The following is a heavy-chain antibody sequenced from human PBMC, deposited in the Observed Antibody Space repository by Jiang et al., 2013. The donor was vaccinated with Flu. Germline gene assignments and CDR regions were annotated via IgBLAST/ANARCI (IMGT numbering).Heavy chain of an antibody. Sequence: GTFSSYAISWVRQAPGQGLEWMGRIIPILGIANYAQKFQGRVTITADKSTSTAYMELSSLRSEDTAVYYCARVVGYCSSTSCYNAYYYYGMDVWGKGTTVTVSS. CDR2: IIPILGIA. V-gene: IGHV1-69*04. CDR3: ARVVGYCSSTSCYNAYYYYGMDV. CDR1: GTFSSYA. D-gene: IGHD2-2*02. J-gene: IGHJ6*04.